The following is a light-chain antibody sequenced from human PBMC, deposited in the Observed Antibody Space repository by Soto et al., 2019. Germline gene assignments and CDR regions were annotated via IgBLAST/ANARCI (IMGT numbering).Light chain of an antibody. CDR2: TSN. J-gene: IGLJ3*02. CDR3: AAWDDSLNGVV. V-gene: IGLV1-44*01. Sequence: QSVLTQPPSASGTPGLTVTISCSGSNSNVGHNAVSWYQQLPGTAPKVLIYTSNQRPSGVPDRFSGSKSGTSASLAISGLQSEDEADYYCAAWDDSLNGVVFGGGTKLNVL. CDR1: NSNVGHNA.